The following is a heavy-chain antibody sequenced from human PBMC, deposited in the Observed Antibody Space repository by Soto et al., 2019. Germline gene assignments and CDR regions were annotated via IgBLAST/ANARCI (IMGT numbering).Heavy chain of an antibody. J-gene: IGHJ4*02. Sequence: PSETLSLTCTVSGGSTSSYYWSWIRQPPGKGLEWIGYIYYSGSTNYNPSLKSRVTISVDTSKNQFSLKLSSVTAADTAVYYCARQLASSTVTTPFDYPGQPTLVTVSS. CDR1: GGSTSSYY. V-gene: IGHV4-59*01. D-gene: IGHD4-17*01. CDR2: IYYSGST. CDR3: ARQLASSTVTTPFDY.